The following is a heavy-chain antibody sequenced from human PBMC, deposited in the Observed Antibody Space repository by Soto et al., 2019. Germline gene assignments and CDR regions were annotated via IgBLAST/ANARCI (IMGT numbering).Heavy chain of an antibody. Sequence: SETLSLTCAVSGGSVSSGSYYWSWIRQPPGKGLEWIGYIYDSGNTNYNPSLKSRVTISVDTSKNQFSLKLTSVTAADTAVYYCARSDYRDYVMFRFWGQGDLVPVSS. V-gene: IGHV4-61*01. J-gene: IGHJ4*02. CDR3: ARSDYRDYVMFRF. D-gene: IGHD4-17*01. CDR2: IYDSGNT. CDR1: GGSVSSGSYY.